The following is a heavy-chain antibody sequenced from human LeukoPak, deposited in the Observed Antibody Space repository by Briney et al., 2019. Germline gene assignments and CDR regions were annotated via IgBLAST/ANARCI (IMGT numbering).Heavy chain of an antibody. V-gene: IGHV1-2*02. J-gene: IGHJ6*02. CDR2: INPNSGGT. D-gene: IGHD3-3*01. CDR3: ARVSDFWSGYFYGMDV. Sequence: ASVTVSCKASGYTFTGYYMHWVRQAPGQGLEWMGWINPNSGGTNYAQKFQGRVTMTRDTSISTAYMELSRLRSDDTAVYYCARVSDFWSGYFYGMDVWGQGTTVTVSS. CDR1: GYTFTGYY.